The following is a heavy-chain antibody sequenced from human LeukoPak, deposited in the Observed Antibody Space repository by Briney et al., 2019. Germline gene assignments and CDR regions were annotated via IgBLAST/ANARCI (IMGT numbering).Heavy chain of an antibody. J-gene: IGHJ4*02. D-gene: IGHD3-10*02. CDR3: ARDTKFSGAFDY. Sequence: GGSLRLSCAASGFTFSSYSMNWVRQAPAKGLEWVSSISSSSSYIYYADSVKGRFTISRDNAKNSLYLQMNSLRAEDTAVYYCARDTKFSGAFDYWGQGTLVTVSS. V-gene: IGHV3-21*01. CDR1: GFTFSSYS. CDR2: ISSSSSYI.